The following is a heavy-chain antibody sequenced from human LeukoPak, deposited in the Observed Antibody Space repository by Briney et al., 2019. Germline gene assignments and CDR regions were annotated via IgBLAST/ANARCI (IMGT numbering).Heavy chain of an antibody. D-gene: IGHD4-23*01. CDR1: GGSISSGDYY. CDR2: IYYSGST. Sequence: PSQTLSLTCTVSGGSISSGDYYWSWIRQPPGKGLEWIGYIYYSGSTYYNPSLKIRVTISVDTSKNQFSLKLSSVTAADTAVYYCARSTVVTHYYYYYMDVWGKGTTVTVSS. J-gene: IGHJ6*03. V-gene: IGHV4-30-4*08. CDR3: ARSTVVTHYYYYYMDV.